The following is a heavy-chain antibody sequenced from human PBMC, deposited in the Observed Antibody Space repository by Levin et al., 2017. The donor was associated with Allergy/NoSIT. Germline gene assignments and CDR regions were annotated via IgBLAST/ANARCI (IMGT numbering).Heavy chain of an antibody. D-gene: IGHD6-19*01. CDR1: GFTFSSYA. V-gene: IGHV3-23*01. Sequence: PGESLKISCAASGFTFSSYAMSWVRQAPGKGLEWVSAISGSGGSTYYADSVKGRFTISRDNSKNTLYLQMNSLRAEDTAVYYCAKDGASSIAVAGTQWYFDLWGRGTLVTVSS. CDR2: ISGSGGST. CDR3: AKDGASSIAVAGTQWYFDL. J-gene: IGHJ2*01.